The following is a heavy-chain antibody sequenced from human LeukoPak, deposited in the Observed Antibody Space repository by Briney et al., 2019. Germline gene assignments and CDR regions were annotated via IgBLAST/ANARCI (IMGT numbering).Heavy chain of an antibody. V-gene: IGHV1-58*01. J-gene: IGHJ4*02. CDR3: AAGYLYCSGGSCYDLFDY. CDR1: GFTFTSSA. CDR2: IFVGSGNT. Sequence: GASVKVSCKASGFTFTSSAVQWVRQARGQRLEWIGWIFVGSGNTNYAQKFQERVTITRDMSTSTAYMELSSLRSEDTAVYYCAAGYLYCSGGSCYDLFDYWGQGTLVTVSS. D-gene: IGHD2-15*01.